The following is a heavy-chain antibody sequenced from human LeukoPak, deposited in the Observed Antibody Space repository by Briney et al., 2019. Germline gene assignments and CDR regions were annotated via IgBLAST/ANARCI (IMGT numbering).Heavy chain of an antibody. CDR2: IYSGDST. CDR3: ARGGYGEYVQAFDI. Sequence: GGSLRLSCAASGFTVSSNYISWVRQAPGKALEWVSVIYSGDSTNYADSVKGRFSLSRDNSKNTVYLQMNSLRAEDAAVYYCARGGYGEYVQAFDIWGQGTMVTVSS. V-gene: IGHV3-53*01. CDR1: GFTVSSNY. D-gene: IGHD4-17*01. J-gene: IGHJ3*02.